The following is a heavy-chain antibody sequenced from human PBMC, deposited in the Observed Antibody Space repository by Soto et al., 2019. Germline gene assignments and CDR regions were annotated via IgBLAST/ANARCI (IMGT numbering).Heavy chain of an antibody. J-gene: IGHJ4*02. CDR3: ARDPPDFNSGLDY. Sequence: QVQLQQSGPGLVKPSQTLSLTCAISGDSVSNKGATWNWIRQSPSRGLEWLGRAYYRSRWHYDYAASARGRITINPDTSKNQFSLQLNSVTPEDTAVYYCARDPPDFNSGLDYWGQGTLVTVSS. D-gene: IGHD6-19*01. CDR2: AYYRSRWHY. CDR1: GDSVSNKGAT. V-gene: IGHV6-1*01.